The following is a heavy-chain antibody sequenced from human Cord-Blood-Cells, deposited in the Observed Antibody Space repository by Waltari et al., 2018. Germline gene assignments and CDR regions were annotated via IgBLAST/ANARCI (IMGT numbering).Heavy chain of an antibody. Sequence: EVQLLESGGGLVQSGGSLRLSCAASGFTFSSFALSWVRQAPGKGLEWVSAISGSGGSTYYADSVKGRFTISRDNSKNTLYLQMNSLRAEDTAVYYCAKIVLRAFDIWGQGTMVTVSS. V-gene: IGHV3-23*01. CDR2: ISGSGGST. CDR1: GFTFSSFA. CDR3: AKIVLRAFDI. D-gene: IGHD2-8*01. J-gene: IGHJ3*02.